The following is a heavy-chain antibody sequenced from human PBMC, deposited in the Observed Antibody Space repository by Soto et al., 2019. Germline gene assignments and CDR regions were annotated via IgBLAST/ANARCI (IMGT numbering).Heavy chain of an antibody. Sequence: SETLSLTCAVYGGSFSGYYWSWIRQPPGKGLEWIGEINHSGSTNYNPSLKSRVTISVDTSKNQFSLKLSSVTAADTAVYYCARKLGSFRYWGQGTLVTVSS. CDR1: GGSFSGYY. V-gene: IGHV4-34*01. J-gene: IGHJ4*02. D-gene: IGHD6-19*01. CDR2: INHSGST. CDR3: ARKLGSFRY.